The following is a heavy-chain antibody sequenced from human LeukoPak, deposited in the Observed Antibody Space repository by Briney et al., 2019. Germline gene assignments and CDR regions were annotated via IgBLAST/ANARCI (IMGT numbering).Heavy chain of an antibody. CDR2: SSWNSGSI. CDR3: AKENEEYFDY. J-gene: IGHJ4*02. D-gene: IGHD1-1*01. Sequence: PGGSLRLSCAASGFTFDDYAMHWVRHAPGKGLEWVSVSSWNSGSIGYADSVKGRFTISGDNAKNSLYLQMNSLRAEDTALYYCAKENEEYFDYWGQGTLVTVSS. CDR1: GFTFDDYA. V-gene: IGHV3-9*01.